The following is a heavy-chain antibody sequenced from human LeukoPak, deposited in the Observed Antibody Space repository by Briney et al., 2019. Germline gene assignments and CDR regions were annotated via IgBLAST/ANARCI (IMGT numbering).Heavy chain of an antibody. CDR2: IYTSGST. Sequence: PSETLSLTCTVSGGSISSYYWSWIRQPAGKGLEWIGRIYTSGSTNYNPSLKSRVTISVDTSKNQFSLKLSSVTAADTAVYYCAFKGYCSGGSCKVNWGQGTLVTVSS. D-gene: IGHD2-15*01. J-gene: IGHJ4*02. V-gene: IGHV4-4*07. CDR1: GGSISSYY. CDR3: AFKGYCSGGSCKVN.